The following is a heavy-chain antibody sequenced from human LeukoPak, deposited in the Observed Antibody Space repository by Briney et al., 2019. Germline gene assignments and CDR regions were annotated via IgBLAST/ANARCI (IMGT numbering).Heavy chain of an antibody. D-gene: IGHD3-22*01. CDR2: ISYDGSNK. Sequence: GGSLRLSCAASGFTSSSYAMHWVRQAPGKGLEWVAVISYDGSNKYYADSVKGRFTISRDNSKNTLYLQMNSLRAEDTAVYYCARLENYYDSSGYLDYWGQGTLVTVSS. CDR3: ARLENYYDSSGYLDY. V-gene: IGHV3-30-3*01. CDR1: GFTSSSYA. J-gene: IGHJ4*02.